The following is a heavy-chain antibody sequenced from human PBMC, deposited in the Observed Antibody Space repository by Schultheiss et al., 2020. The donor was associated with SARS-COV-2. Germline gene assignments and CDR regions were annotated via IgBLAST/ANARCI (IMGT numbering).Heavy chain of an antibody. J-gene: IGHJ5*02. CDR2: INHSGST. V-gene: IGHV4-34*01. D-gene: IGHD1-1*01. Sequence: SDTLSLTCTVSGGSISSYYWSWIRQPPGKGLEWIGEINHSGSTNYNPSLKSRVTISVDTSKNQFSLKLSSVTAADTAVYYCARTRERAWPRRWFDPWGQGTLVTVSS. CDR3: ARTRERAWPRRWFDP. CDR1: GGSISSYY.